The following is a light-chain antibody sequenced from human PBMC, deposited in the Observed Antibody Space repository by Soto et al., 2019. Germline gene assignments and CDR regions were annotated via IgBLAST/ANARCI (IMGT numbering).Light chain of an antibody. Sequence: SYELTQPPSVSASPGQTSSITCSGDNLGDKDVCWYQQKPGQSPVLVIYQNSRRPSGIPERFSGSKSGNTATLTISGTQALDEADYSCQAWDSSTGVFGTGTKVTVL. CDR2: QNS. CDR3: QAWDSSTGV. J-gene: IGLJ1*01. V-gene: IGLV3-1*01. CDR1: NLGDKD.